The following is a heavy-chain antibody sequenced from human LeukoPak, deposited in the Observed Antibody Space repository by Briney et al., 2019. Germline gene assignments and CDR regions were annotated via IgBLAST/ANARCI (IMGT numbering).Heavy chain of an antibody. Sequence: ASVKVSCKSSGYTFTNYYMHWVRQATGQGLEWMGIINPSGGSTSYAQKFQGRLTMTRDTATSTVYMELSSLRSEDTAVYYCALAARYYYYGMDVWGQGTTVTVSS. V-gene: IGHV1-46*01. J-gene: IGHJ6*02. D-gene: IGHD6-6*01. CDR1: GYTFTNYY. CDR2: INPSGGST. CDR3: ALAARYYYYGMDV.